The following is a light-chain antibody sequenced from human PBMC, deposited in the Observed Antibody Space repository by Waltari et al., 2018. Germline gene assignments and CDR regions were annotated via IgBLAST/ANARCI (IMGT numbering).Light chain of an antibody. V-gene: IGKV1-39*01. J-gene: IGKJ1*01. CDR2: AAS. CDR3: QQSYSIPWT. Sequence: CRPSQGISTYLNWYQQKPGKAPKLLIHAASTLQSGAPSRFSGSGSWTEFTLTISSLQPEDFATYYCQQSYSIPWTFGQGTEVEI. CDR1: QGISTY.